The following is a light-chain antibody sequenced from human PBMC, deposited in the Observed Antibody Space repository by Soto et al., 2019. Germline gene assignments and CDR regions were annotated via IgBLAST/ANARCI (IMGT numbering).Light chain of an antibody. CDR1: QSISFW. CDR3: QQYDTYTT. CDR2: KAS. Sequence: DIPMTQSPSTLSASVGDRVTITCRASQSISFWLAWYQQKPGKAPKLLIYKASNLETGVPSRFSGSGSGTEFTLTISSLQPDDFAIEYCQQYDTYTTFGQGTKVEIK. J-gene: IGKJ1*01. V-gene: IGKV1-5*03.